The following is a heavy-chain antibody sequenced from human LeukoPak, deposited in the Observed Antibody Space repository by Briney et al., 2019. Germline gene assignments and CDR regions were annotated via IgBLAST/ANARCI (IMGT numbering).Heavy chain of an antibody. V-gene: IGHV3-74*01. D-gene: IGHD1-26*01. J-gene: IGHJ6*02. Sequence: GGSLRLSCAASGFTFSSYWMHWVRQAPGKGLVWVSRINSDGSSTSYADSVKGRFTISRDNAKNTLYLQMNSLRAEDTAVYYCARGVGGWPQTYGMDVWGQGTTVTVSS. CDR1: GFTFSSYW. CDR2: INSDGSST. CDR3: ARGVGGWPQTYGMDV.